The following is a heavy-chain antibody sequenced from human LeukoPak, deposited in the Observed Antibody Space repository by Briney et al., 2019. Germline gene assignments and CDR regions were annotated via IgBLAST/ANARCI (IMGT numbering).Heavy chain of an antibody. V-gene: IGHV3-7*01. CDR1: GFTFSHYY. Sequence: GGSLRLSCVASGFTFSHYYMSWVRQAPGQGLEWVAHTNQDGSVEFHVDSVKGRFTISRENAKNSLYLQMNSLRAGDTAVYYCARDTSGSGWDVWGKGTTVTISS. CDR2: TNQDGSVE. CDR3: ARDTSGSGWDV. D-gene: IGHD3-10*01. J-gene: IGHJ6*04.